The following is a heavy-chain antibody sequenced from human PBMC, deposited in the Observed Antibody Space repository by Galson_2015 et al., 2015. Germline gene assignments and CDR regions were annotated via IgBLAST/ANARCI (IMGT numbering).Heavy chain of an antibody. CDR2: ISAYNGNT. D-gene: IGHD6-13*01. CDR1: GYTFTSYG. Sequence: SVKASCKASGYTFTSYGISWVRQAPGQGLEWMGWISAYNGNTNYAQKLQGRVTMTTDTSTSTAYMELRSLRSDDTAVYYCARARGYSSSWYSDDYWGQGTLVTVSS. CDR3: ARARGYSSSWYSDDY. V-gene: IGHV1-18*01. J-gene: IGHJ4*02.